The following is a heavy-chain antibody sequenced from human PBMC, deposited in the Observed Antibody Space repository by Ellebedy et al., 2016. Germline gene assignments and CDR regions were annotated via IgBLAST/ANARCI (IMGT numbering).Heavy chain of an antibody. CDR2: IGSDGDT. J-gene: IGHJ6*02. CDR3: TRGGPTGRRPGAALWKPRGDYYYGMDV. CDR1: GFTFSTYD. V-gene: IGHV3-13*04. Sequence: GGSLRLSXAVSGFTFSTYDMHWVRQVTGQGLEWVSGIGSDGDTHYLDSVKGRFTISRENAKNSIYLQMNSLGAGDSAVYYCTRGGPTGRRPGAALWKPRGDYYYGMDVWGPGTTVTVSS. D-gene: IGHD3-16*01.